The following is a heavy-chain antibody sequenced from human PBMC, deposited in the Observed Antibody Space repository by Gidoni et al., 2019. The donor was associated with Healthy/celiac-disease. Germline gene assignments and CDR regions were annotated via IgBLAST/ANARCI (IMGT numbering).Heavy chain of an antibody. CDR3: ATGDYYGSGSYYMGAFDI. Sequence: QVPLVQSGAEVKKPGASVKVSCKASGYTFTSSGISWVRQAPGQGLEWMGGISAYNCNTNYAQMLQGRVTMTTDTSTSTAYMELRSLRSDDTAVYYCATGDYYGSGSYYMGAFDIWGQGTMVTVSS. J-gene: IGHJ3*02. CDR2: ISAYNCNT. CDR1: GYTFTSSG. D-gene: IGHD3-10*01. V-gene: IGHV1-18*04.